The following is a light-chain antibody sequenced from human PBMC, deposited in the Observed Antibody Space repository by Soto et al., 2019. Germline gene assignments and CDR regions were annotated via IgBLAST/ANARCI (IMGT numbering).Light chain of an antibody. CDR2: GAS. CDR3: QQYDNWPYT. CDR1: QGVTNT. V-gene: IGKV3-15*01. Sequence: EIVMTHSPATLSVSPGERATLSCRAVQGVTNTLAWYQQKPGQAPRLLIYGASTRATAIPARFSGSGSGTEFTLTISSLQSEDFAVYFCQQYDNWPYTFGQGTKLEIK. J-gene: IGKJ2*01.